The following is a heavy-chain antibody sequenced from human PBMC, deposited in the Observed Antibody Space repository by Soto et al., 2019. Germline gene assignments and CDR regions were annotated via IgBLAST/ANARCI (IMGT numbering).Heavy chain of an antibody. J-gene: IGHJ4*02. CDR2: MYPGDSDT. CDR3: ARLPRDCNKTSCYYADH. V-gene: IGHV5-51*01. CDR1: GYDFNTNW. Sequence: GESLKISCRGSGYDFNTNWFGWVRQLPGRVLEWVGIMYPGDSDTGYNPSLQGHVTLSVDVTVSTAFLQWRSLETSDTGMYFCARLPRDCNKTSCYYADHWGQGXQVTVYS. D-gene: IGHD3-3*01.